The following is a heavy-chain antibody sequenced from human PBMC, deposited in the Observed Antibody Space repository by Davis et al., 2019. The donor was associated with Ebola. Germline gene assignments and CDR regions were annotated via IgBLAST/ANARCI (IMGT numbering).Heavy chain of an antibody. CDR1: GYTFTGYY. Sequence: ASVKVSCKASGYTFTGYYMHWVRQAPGQGLEWMGIINPSGGSTTYAQKFQGRVTMTRDTSASTVNMEVSGLRSEDTAVYYCARDTPTQWGGADYWGQGTLVTVSS. CDR2: INPSGGST. V-gene: IGHV1-46*01. D-gene: IGHD1-26*01. CDR3: ARDTPTQWGGADY. J-gene: IGHJ4*02.